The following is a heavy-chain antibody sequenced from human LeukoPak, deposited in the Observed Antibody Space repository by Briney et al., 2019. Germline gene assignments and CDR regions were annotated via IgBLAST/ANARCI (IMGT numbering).Heavy chain of an antibody. Sequence: GGSLRLSCAASGFTFSSYAMSWVRQAPGKGLEWVSVISGSGGSTYYADSVKGRFTISRDNSKNTLYLQMNSLRAEDTAVYYCARARHGILTGYYLDYWGQGTLVTVSS. J-gene: IGHJ4*02. CDR2: ISGSGGST. CDR1: GFTFSSYA. V-gene: IGHV3-23*01. D-gene: IGHD3-9*01. CDR3: ARARHGILTGYYLDY.